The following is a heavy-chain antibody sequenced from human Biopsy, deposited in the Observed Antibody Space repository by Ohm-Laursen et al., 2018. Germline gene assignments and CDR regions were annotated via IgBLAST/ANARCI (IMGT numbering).Heavy chain of an antibody. CDR1: GFSFTTVGMR. CDR2: IDWAGDT. V-gene: IGHV2-70*04. D-gene: IGHD1-26*01. Sequence: PTQTLTLTCTFSGFSFTTVGMRVTWIRQAPGKALEWLAHIDWAGDTRYSASLKTRLSISKDTFKDQVVLTMTDIDPVDTATYYCARASASQYYGVDVGGQGTSVTVSS. J-gene: IGHJ6*02. CDR3: ARASASQYYGVDV.